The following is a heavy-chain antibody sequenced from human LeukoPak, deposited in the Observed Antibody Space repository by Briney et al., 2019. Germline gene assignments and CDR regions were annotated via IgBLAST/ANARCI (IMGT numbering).Heavy chain of an antibody. CDR3: AREVLTGLKDLDY. CDR2: INPTSGGT. J-gene: IGHJ4*02. CDR1: GYTFTAYY. D-gene: IGHD3-9*01. V-gene: IGHV1-2*02. Sequence: GASVKVSCKASGYTFTAYYIHWVRQAPGQGLEWMGWINPTSGGTDSAQSFQGRVTMTRDTSISTAYVELSRLRSDDTAVYYCAREVLTGLKDLDYWGQGTLVTVSS.